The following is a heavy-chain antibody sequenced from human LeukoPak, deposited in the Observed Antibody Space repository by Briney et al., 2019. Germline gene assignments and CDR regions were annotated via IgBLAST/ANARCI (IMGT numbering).Heavy chain of an antibody. Sequence: HAGGSLRLSCAASGFTFSSYGMHWVRQAPGKGLEWVGVISYDGRNKYYQDSVKGRFTISRDNSKNTLYLQMNSLRAEDTAVYYCAKATREWEKLQAMDVWGNGTTVTVSS. V-gene: IGHV3-30*18. CDR3: AKATREWEKLQAMDV. D-gene: IGHD1-26*01. J-gene: IGHJ6*01. CDR1: GFTFSSYG. CDR2: ISYDGRNK.